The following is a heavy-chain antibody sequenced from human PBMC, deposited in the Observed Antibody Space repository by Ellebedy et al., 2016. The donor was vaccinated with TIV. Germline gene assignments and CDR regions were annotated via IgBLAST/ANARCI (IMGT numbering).Heavy chain of an antibody. Sequence: GESLKISCKVSGNNFTTYWISWVRQMPGRGLAWMGRIDPSDSYTNYSPSFESLVTISADKSITTAYLQWSSLKASDTAMYYCEKHFGTTPFDSWGQGTLVTVSS. V-gene: IGHV5-10-1*01. J-gene: IGHJ4*02. CDR3: EKHFGTTPFDS. D-gene: IGHD2/OR15-2a*01. CDR2: IDPSDSYT. CDR1: GNNFTTYW.